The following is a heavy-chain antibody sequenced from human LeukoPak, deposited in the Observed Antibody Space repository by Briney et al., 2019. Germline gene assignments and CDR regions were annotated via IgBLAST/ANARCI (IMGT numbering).Heavy chain of an antibody. D-gene: IGHD5-12*01. V-gene: IGHV3-11*04. CDR1: GFTFSDYY. J-gene: IGHJ6*02. CDR3: ARLRGYSGYDPKGYYYGMDV. CDR2: ISSTGTNE. Sequence: PGGSLRLSCAASGFTFSDYYMTWIRQAPGKGPEWISYISSTGTNEYYPGSVKGRFTISRENAKNSLYLQMNSLRAGDTAVYYCARLRGYSGYDPKGYYYGMDVWGQGTTVTVSS.